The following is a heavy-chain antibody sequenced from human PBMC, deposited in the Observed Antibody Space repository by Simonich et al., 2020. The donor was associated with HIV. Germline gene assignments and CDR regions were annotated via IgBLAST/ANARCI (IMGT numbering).Heavy chain of an antibody. CDR2: ISHSGST. D-gene: IGHD5-18*01. V-gene: IGHV4-38-2*02. J-gene: IGHJ4*02. CDR3: AREGADTTMVN. CDR1: GYSISSGYS. Sequence: QVQLQESGPGLVKPSETLSLTCAVSGYSISSGYSCGCIRQPPGKGLEWIGSISHSGSTYYNPSLKSRVTISVDTTKNQFSLRLRAVTAADTAVYYCAREGADTTMVNWGQGTLVTVSS.